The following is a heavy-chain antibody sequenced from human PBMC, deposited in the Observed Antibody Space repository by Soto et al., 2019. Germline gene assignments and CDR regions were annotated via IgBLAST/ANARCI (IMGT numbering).Heavy chain of an antibody. CDR2: FIPISGRT. CDR1: GGTFSSLG. CDR3: ATRGTQGRWLEFADY. J-gene: IGHJ4*02. V-gene: IGHV1-69*01. Sequence: QVQLVQSGAEVKRPGSSVKVSCEASGGTFSSLGFTWVRQAPGQGLEWMGGFIPISGRTTFAPKFLGRVTITADESTRTTYMELTALTSDDTATYYCATRGTQGRWLEFADYWGQGTLVTVSS. D-gene: IGHD5-12*01.